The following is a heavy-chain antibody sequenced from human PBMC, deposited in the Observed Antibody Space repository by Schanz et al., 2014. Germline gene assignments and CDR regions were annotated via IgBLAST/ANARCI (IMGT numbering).Heavy chain of an antibody. CDR1: GFTFSNYW. J-gene: IGHJ4*02. Sequence: EVQLVESGGGLVQPGGSLRLSCAASGFTFSNYWMSWVRQAPGKGLEWVANRKQDGSEKYYVDSVKGRFTFSRDNAKNSLYLQMNSLRAEDTAVYYCARDLSYYTSGSYGYWGQGTLVTVSS. CDR2: RKQDGSEK. CDR3: ARDLSYYTSGSYGY. V-gene: IGHV3-7*01. D-gene: IGHD3-10*01.